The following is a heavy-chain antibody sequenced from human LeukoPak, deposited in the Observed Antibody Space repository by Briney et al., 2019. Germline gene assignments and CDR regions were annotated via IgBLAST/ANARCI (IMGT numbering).Heavy chain of an antibody. CDR2: ISYDGSNK. CDR1: GFTFSSYG. Sequence: PGRSLRLSCAASGFTFSSYGMHWVRQAPGKGLEWVAVISYDGSNKYYADSVKGRFTISRDNAKNSLYLQMNSLRAEDTAVYYCAKILGYCTNGVCYPHFDYWGQGTLVTVSS. D-gene: IGHD2-8*01. V-gene: IGHV3-30*18. CDR3: AKILGYCTNGVCYPHFDY. J-gene: IGHJ4*02.